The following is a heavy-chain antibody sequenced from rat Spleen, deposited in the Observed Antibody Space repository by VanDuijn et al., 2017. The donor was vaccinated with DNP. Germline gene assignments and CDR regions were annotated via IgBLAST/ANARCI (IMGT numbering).Heavy chain of an antibody. CDR3: TRTGSYKSGYYFDY. J-gene: IGHJ2*01. CDR2: ISYSGST. D-gene: IGHD4-3*01. CDR1: AYSITSNY. Sequence: EVQLQESGPGLVKPSQSLSLTCSVTAYSITSNYWGWIRKFPGTKMEWMGYISYSGSTGYNPSLKIRISITRDTSKNQFFLQLNSVTTEDTAIYFCTRTGSYKSGYYFDYWGQGVMVTVSS. V-gene: IGHV3-1*01.